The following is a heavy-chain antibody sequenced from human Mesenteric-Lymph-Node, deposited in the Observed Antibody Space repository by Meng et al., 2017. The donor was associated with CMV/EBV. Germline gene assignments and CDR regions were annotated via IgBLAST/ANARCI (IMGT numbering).Heavy chain of an antibody. CDR1: GGSFSGHS. V-gene: IGHV4-34*01. Sequence: AISGGSFSGHSLTWIRQPPGNGLAWIGDINHSGSTNYNPSLKSRVTISIDPSKNQYSLNLNSVTAADTAVYYCARYLVTTITYYFDLWGRGTLVTVSS. J-gene: IGHJ2*01. CDR3: ARYLVTTITYYFDL. CDR2: INHSGST. D-gene: IGHD5-12*01.